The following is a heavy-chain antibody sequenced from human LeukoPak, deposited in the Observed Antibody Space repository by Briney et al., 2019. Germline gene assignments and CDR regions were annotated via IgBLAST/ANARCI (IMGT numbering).Heavy chain of an antibody. CDR3: ARVGKDYDFWSGYLYYYFDY. Sequence: SETLSLTCTVSGGSIRSSYYYWGWIRQPPGKGLEWIGSIYDSGSTYYNPSLKSRVTISVDTSKNQFSLKLSSVTAADTAVYYCARVGKDYDFWSGYLYYYFDYWGQGTLVTVSS. D-gene: IGHD3-3*01. J-gene: IGHJ4*02. V-gene: IGHV4-39*01. CDR2: IYDSGST. CDR1: GGSIRSSYYY.